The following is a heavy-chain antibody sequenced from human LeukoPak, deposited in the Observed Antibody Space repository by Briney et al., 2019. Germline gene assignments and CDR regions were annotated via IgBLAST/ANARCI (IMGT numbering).Heavy chain of an antibody. CDR3: AKDEATIFGVVYYYGMDV. CDR2: ISGSGGST. CDR1: GFTFSSYA. V-gene: IGHV3-23*01. Sequence: GGSLRLSCAASGFTFSSYAMSWVRQAPGKGLEWVSAISGSGGSTYYADSVKGRFTISRDNSKNTLYLQMNSLRAEGTAVYYCAKDEATIFGVVYYYGMDVWGQGTTVTVSS. J-gene: IGHJ6*02. D-gene: IGHD3-3*01.